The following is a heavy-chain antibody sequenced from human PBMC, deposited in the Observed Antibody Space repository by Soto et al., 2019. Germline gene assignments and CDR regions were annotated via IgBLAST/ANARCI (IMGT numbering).Heavy chain of an antibody. D-gene: IGHD2-15*01. V-gene: IGHV3-33*01. CDR2: IWHDGSNE. CDR3: TTEKSAAGYFDF. Sequence: QVQLVESGGGVVQPGRSLRLSCAASGFTFSSSVMHRVRQAPGKGLEWVSVIWHDGSNENYADSVKGRFTIFRDNSKTTLYLQMYRLRAEDTAVYSCTTEKSAAGYFDFWGQGTLVTASS. CDR1: GFTFSSSV. J-gene: IGHJ4*02.